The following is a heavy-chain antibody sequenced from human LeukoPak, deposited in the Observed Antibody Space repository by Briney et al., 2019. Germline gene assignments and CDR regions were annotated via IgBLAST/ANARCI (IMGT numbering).Heavy chain of an antibody. CDR1: GFTLSSYA. J-gene: IGHJ4*02. CDR2: TSGSGGTI. V-gene: IGHV3-23*01. Sequence: GGSLRLSCAGSGFTLSSYALSWVRQAPGKGLEWVSVTSGSGGTIYYADSVKGRFTISRDNTKNTLYLQMNSLRDEDTAVYYCARRIGGAYNFDYWGQGTLVTVSS. D-gene: IGHD1-26*01. CDR3: ARRIGGAYNFDY.